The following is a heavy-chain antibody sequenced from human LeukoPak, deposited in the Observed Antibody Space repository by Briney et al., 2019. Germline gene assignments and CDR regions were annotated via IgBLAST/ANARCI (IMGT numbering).Heavy chain of an antibody. V-gene: IGHV7-4-1*02. CDR1: GYSSTKYD. J-gene: IGHJ4*02. Sequence: GASVKVSCKASGYSSTKYDMNWVRQSPGQGLEWMGWINTNNRKPTYAQGFTGRFVFSLDTSVSTAYLQINSLKAEDTAVYFCARNNADGEGRFGDWGQGTLVTVSS. D-gene: IGHD3-10*01. CDR2: INTNNRKP. CDR3: ARNNADGEGRFGD.